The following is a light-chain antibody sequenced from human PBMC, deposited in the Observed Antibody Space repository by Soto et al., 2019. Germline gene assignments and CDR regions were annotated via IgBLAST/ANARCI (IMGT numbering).Light chain of an antibody. Sequence: DIVLTQSPGTLSLSPGERATLSCRASQSVSSYLAWYQQKPGQAPRLLIYGASSRATGIPDRFSGGGSGTDFTLTISRLEPEDFAVYYGQQYGSSSRTFGQGTKVEVK. J-gene: IGKJ1*01. V-gene: IGKV3-20*01. CDR3: QQYGSSSRT. CDR2: GAS. CDR1: QSVSSY.